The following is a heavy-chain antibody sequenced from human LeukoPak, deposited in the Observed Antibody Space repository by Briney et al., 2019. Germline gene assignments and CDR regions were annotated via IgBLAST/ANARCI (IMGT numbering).Heavy chain of an antibody. CDR2: ISSSSSYI. CDR1: GFAFSSYS. CDR3: ARDLPRVVVPAANPWDY. V-gene: IGHV3-21*01. D-gene: IGHD2-2*01. Sequence: GGSLRLSCAASGFAFSSYSMNWVRQAPGKGLEWVSSISSSSSYIYYADSVKGRFTISRDNAKNSLYLQMNSLRAEDTAVYYCARDLPRVVVPAANPWDYWGQGTLVTVSS. J-gene: IGHJ4*02.